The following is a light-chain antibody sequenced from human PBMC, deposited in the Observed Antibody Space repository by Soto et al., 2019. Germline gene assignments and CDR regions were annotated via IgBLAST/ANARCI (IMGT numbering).Light chain of an antibody. CDR3: CSYVDTDTWV. CDR2: EAT. Sequence: QSALTQPASVSGSPEQSITISCTGTSSDVGSYNLVSWYQQHPGKAPKVMIYEATKRPSGVSNRFSGSKSGNTASLTISGLQAEDEADYYCCSYVDTDTWVFGGGTKLTVL. J-gene: IGLJ3*02. CDR1: SSDVGSYNL. V-gene: IGLV2-23*01.